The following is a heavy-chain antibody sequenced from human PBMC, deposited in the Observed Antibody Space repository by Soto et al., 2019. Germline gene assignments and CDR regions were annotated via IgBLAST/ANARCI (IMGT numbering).Heavy chain of an antibody. Sequence: EVQLLESGGGLVQPGGSLRLSCAASGFTFSSYAMSWVRQAPGKGLEWVSAISGSGGSTYYADSVKGRFTISRDNSKNTLYLQMNSLRAEDTAVYYCAKCPRFGRVHRDLLFDYWGQGTLVTVSS. D-gene: IGHD3-10*01. CDR1: GFTFSSYA. CDR2: ISGSGGST. V-gene: IGHV3-23*01. CDR3: AKCPRFGRVHRDLLFDY. J-gene: IGHJ4*02.